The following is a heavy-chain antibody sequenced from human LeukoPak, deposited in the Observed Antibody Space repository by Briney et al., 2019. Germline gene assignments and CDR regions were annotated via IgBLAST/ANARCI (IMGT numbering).Heavy chain of an antibody. CDR2: IYTSGST. J-gene: IGHJ4*02. CDR3: ARGVPNDY. CDR1: GGSISSGSYY. D-gene: IGHD1-1*01. V-gene: IGHV4-61*02. Sequence: PSETLSLTCTVSGGSISSGSYYWSWIRQPAGKGLEWIGRIYTSGSTNYNPSLKSRVTISVDTSKNQFSLKLSSVTAADTAMYYCARGVPNDYWGQGTLVTVSS.